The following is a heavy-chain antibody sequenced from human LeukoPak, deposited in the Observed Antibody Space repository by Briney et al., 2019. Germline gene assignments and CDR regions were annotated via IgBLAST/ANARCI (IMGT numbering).Heavy chain of an antibody. V-gene: IGHV3-23*01. J-gene: IGHJ4*02. Sequence: GGSLRLSCAASGFTFSSYAMSWVRQAPGKGLEWVSAISGSGGSTYYADSVKGRFTISRDNSKNTLYLQMNSLRAEDTAVYYCAKGLSMVRGVIIPFDYWGQGTLVTASS. D-gene: IGHD3-10*01. CDR2: ISGSGGST. CDR1: GFTFSSYA. CDR3: AKGLSMVRGVIIPFDY.